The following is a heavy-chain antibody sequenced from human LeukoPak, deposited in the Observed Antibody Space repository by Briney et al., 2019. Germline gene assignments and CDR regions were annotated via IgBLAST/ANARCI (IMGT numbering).Heavy chain of an antibody. CDR3: VRWRGEYYFDY. CDR1: GYKFTSYW. V-gene: IGHV5-51*01. CDR2: IYPGDSDT. J-gene: IGHJ4*02. D-gene: IGHD3-10*01. Sequence: GESLKISCKASGYKFTSYWIGWVRQMPGKGLEWLGIIYPGDSDTRSSPSIQGQVTISADKSKTTVYLQWSSLEASDSAMYYCVRWRGEYYFDYWGQGTLVTVSS.